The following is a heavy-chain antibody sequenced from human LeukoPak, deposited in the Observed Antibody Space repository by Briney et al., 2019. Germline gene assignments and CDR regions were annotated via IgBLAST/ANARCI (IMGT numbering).Heavy chain of an antibody. J-gene: IGHJ6*03. Sequence: GASLKISCKGSGYSFTTYWIAWLRQMPGKGLEWMGIIYPGDSDTRYSPSFQGQVTISADKSISPAYLQWSSLKASDTAMYYCARRGITVTTYPYYYYMDVRGKGTTVTVSS. CDR3: ARRGITVTTYPYYYYMDV. D-gene: IGHD4-17*01. CDR1: GYSFTTYW. CDR2: IYPGDSDT. V-gene: IGHV5-51*01.